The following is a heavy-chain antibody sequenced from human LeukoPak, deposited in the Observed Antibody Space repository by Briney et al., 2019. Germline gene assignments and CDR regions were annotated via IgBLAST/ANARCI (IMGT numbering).Heavy chain of an antibody. CDR3: ATSIFGGCYFDY. V-gene: IGHV1-24*01. D-gene: IGHD3-3*01. J-gene: IGHJ4*02. Sequence: ASVKVSCKVSGYTLTELSMHWVRQAPGKGLEWMGGFDPEDGETIYAQKFQGRVTMTEDTSTDTAYMELSSLRSEDTAVYYCATSIFGGCYFDYWGQGTLVTVSS. CDR2: FDPEDGET. CDR1: GYTLTELS.